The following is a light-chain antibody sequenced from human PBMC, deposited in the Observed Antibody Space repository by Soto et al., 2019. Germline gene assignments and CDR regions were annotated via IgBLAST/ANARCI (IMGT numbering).Light chain of an antibody. J-gene: IGLJ2*01. V-gene: IGLV2-14*01. CDR1: SSDVGGYNY. CDR3: SSYTSSSTPVV. Sequence: QSALTQPASVSGSPGQSITISCTGTSSDVGGYNYVSWYQQHPGKAPKLMIYDVSNRPSGVSNRFSGSKSGNTPSLPISGLQAEDEAYYYGSSYTSSSTPVVFGGVTKVTVL. CDR2: DVS.